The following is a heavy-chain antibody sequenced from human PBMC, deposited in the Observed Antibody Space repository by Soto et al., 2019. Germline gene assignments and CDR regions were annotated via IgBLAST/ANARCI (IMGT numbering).Heavy chain of an antibody. CDR2: IWYDGSNK. J-gene: IGHJ4*02. V-gene: IGHV3-33*01. CDR1: GFTFSSYG. CDR3: ARDPYYYDSSGPGDY. D-gene: IGHD3-22*01. Sequence: QVQLVESGGGVVQPGRSLRLSCAASGFTFSSYGRHWVRQAPGKGLEWVAVIWYDGSNKYYADSVKGRFTISRDNSKNTLYLQMNSLRAEDTAVYYCARDPYYYDSSGPGDYWGQGTLVTVSS.